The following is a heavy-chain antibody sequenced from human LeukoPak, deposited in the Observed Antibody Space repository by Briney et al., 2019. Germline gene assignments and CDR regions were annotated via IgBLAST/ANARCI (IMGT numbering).Heavy chain of an antibody. D-gene: IGHD6-6*01. CDR1: GFTFSSYG. V-gene: IGHV3-30*18. J-gene: IGHJ4*02. Sequence: GGSLRLSCAASGFTFSSYGMHWVRQAPGKGLEWVAVIVYDGSKKYYADSVKGRFTISRDNSKNTLYLQMNSLRAEDMAVYYCAKSASHNSSSEDYFDYWGQGTLVTVSS. CDR2: IVYDGSKK. CDR3: AKSASHNSSSEDYFDY.